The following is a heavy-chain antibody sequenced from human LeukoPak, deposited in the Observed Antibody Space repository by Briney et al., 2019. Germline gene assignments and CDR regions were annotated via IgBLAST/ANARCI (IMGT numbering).Heavy chain of an antibody. V-gene: IGHV3-23*01. Sequence: GGSLRLSCAASGFTFSSYAMSWVRQAPGKGLEWVSAISGSGGNTYYADSVKGRFTISRDNSKNTLYLQMNSLRAEDTAVYYCAKVTSFLYYYDSSGYYSYFDYWGQGTLVTVSS. CDR1: GFTFSSYA. CDR2: ISGSGGNT. D-gene: IGHD3-22*01. CDR3: AKVTSFLYYYDSSGYYSYFDY. J-gene: IGHJ4*02.